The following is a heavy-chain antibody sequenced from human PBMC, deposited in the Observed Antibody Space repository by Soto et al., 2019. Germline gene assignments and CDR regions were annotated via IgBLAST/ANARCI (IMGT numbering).Heavy chain of an antibody. CDR3: ARVPGIAVAGTYFDY. V-gene: IGHV4-34*01. Sequence: QVQLQQWGAGLLKPSETLSLTCAVYGGSFSGYYWSWIRQPPGKGLEWIGEINHSGSTNYNPSLKSRVTISVDTSKNQFSLKLSSVTAADTAVYYCARVPGIAVAGTYFDYWGQGTLVTVSS. D-gene: IGHD6-19*01. CDR2: INHSGST. CDR1: GGSFSGYY. J-gene: IGHJ4*02.